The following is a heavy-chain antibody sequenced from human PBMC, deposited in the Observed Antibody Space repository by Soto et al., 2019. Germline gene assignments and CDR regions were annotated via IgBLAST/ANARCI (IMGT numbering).Heavy chain of an antibody. D-gene: IGHD3-22*01. Sequence: HPGGSLRLSCAASGFTFSSFGMSWVRQTPGKGLEWVSAISSFGDDTYYADSVKGRFTISRDNSKNTAYLQMSSLRPEDTAVYYCVKGEYYYDGSAYYPFDYWGQGRMVTVSS. CDR3: VKGEYYYDGSAYYPFDY. J-gene: IGHJ4*02. CDR2: ISSFGDDT. V-gene: IGHV3-23*01. CDR1: GFTFSSFG.